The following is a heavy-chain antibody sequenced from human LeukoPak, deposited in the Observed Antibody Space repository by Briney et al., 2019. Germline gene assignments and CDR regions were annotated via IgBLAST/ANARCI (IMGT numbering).Heavy chain of an antibody. D-gene: IGHD1-26*01. V-gene: IGHV1-2*02. CDR1: GYTFTGYY. Sequence: ASVKVSCKASGYTFTGYYMRWVRQAPGQGLEWMGWINPNSGGTNYAQKFQGRVTMTRDTSISTAYMELSRLRSDDTAGYYCARAGQMGATDFDYWGQGTLVTVSS. CDR3: ARAGQMGATDFDY. CDR2: INPNSGGT. J-gene: IGHJ4*02.